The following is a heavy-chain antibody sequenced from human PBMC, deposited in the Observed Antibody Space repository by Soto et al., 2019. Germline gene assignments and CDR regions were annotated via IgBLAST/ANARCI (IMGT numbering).Heavy chain of an antibody. Sequence: GGSLRLSCAASGFTFSRYWMHWVRQAPGKGLVWVSRINSEGSGTSYADSVKGRFTISRDNAKNTVYLQMNGLRAEDTAVYYCARGGVGSFDYWGQGSLVTVSS. J-gene: IGHJ4*02. CDR2: INSEGSGT. CDR1: GFTFSRYW. D-gene: IGHD2-2*03. V-gene: IGHV3-74*01. CDR3: ARGGVGSFDY.